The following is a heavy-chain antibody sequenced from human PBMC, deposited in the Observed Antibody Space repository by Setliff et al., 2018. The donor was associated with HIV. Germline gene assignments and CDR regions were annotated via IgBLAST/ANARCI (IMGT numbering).Heavy chain of an antibody. CDR3: ASAGAWQRNALDI. V-gene: IGHV1-46*01. CDR1: GYSLTNHY. CDR2: INPTGGST. D-gene: IGHD5-12*01. J-gene: IGHJ3*02. Sequence: ASVKVSCKPSGYSLTNHYMHWVRQAPGQGLEWMGVINPTGGSTRNTQKFQGRVAMTRDTSTSTVYMELSSLRSEDTAVYYCASAGAWQRNALDIWGQGTMVT.